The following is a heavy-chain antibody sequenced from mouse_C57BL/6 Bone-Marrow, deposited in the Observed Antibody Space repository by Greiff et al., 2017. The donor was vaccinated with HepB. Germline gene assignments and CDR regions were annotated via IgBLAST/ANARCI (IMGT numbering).Heavy chain of an antibody. CDR2: IHPNSGST. Sequence: VQLQQPGAELAKPGASVKLSCKASGYTFTSYWMHWVKQRPGQGLEWIGMIHPNSGSTNYNEKLKSKATLTVDKSSSTAYMQISSLTSEDSAVYYCALVAQDFDVWGTGTTVTVSS. CDR3: ALVAQDFDV. J-gene: IGHJ1*03. V-gene: IGHV1-64*01. D-gene: IGHD1-1*01. CDR1: GYTFTSYW.